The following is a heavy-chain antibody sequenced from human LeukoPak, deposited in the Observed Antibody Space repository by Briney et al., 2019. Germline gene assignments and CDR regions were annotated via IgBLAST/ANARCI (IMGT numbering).Heavy chain of an antibody. J-gene: IGHJ6*04. V-gene: IGHV3-53*01. CDR2: IYSGGST. Sequence: GGSLRLSCAASGFTVSNNYMSWVRQAPGKGLEWISVIYSGGSTYYADSVKRRFTISRDNSKNTVYLQMNGLTDEDTAVYYCARDPTGASVWGKGTTVTVSS. CDR1: GFTVSNNY. CDR3: ARDPTGASV. D-gene: IGHD1-14*01.